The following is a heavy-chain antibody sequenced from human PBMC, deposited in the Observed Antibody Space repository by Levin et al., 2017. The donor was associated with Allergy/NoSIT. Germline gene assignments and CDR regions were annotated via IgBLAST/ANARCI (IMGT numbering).Heavy chain of an antibody. Sequence: SQTLSLTCTVSGGSISSSSYYWGWIRQPPGKGLEWIGSIYYSGSTYYNPSLKSRVTISVDTSKNQFSLKLSSVTAADTAVYYCASRLLWFGSGVDYWGQGTLVTVSS. CDR3: ASRLLWFGSGVDY. CDR1: GGSISSSSYY. CDR2: IYYSGST. V-gene: IGHV4-39*01. D-gene: IGHD3-10*01. J-gene: IGHJ4*02.